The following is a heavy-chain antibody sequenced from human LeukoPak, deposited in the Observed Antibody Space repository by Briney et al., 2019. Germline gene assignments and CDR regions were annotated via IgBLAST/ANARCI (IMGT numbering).Heavy chain of an antibody. V-gene: IGHV4-4*07. J-gene: IGHJ4*02. Sequence: KPSETLSLTCTVSGGSISSYSWNWIRQPAGKGLEWIGRINTSGSTNYNPSLKSRVTISVDTSKNQFSLKLSSVTAADTAVFYCARKGIAAADPFDYWGQGTLVTVSS. D-gene: IGHD6-13*01. CDR2: INTSGST. CDR3: ARKGIAAADPFDY. CDR1: GGSISSYS.